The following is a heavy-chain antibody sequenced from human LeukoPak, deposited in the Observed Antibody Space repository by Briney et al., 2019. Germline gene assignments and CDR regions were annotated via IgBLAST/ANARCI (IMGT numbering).Heavy chain of an antibody. CDR1: GGSISSYY. D-gene: IGHD3-22*01. CDR2: IYYSGST. Sequence: TSETLSLTCTVSGGSISSYYWSWIRQPPGKGLEWIGYIYYSGSTNYNTSLKCRVTISVDTSKNQFSLKLSSVTAADTAVYYCARDYYDSSGYSYFDYWGQGTLVTVSS. V-gene: IGHV4-59*01. CDR3: ARDYYDSSGYSYFDY. J-gene: IGHJ4*02.